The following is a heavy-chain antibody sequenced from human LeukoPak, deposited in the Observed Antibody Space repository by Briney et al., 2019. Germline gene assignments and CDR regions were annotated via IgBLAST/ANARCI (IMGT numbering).Heavy chain of an antibody. CDR3: ARDHPFYGGNPGFDY. J-gene: IGHJ4*02. CDR1: GGSISSYY. Sequence: SSETLSLTCTVSGGSISSYYWSWIRQPAGKGLEWIGRIYTSGSTNYNPSLKSRVTMSVDTSKNQFSLKLSSVTAADTAVYYYARDHPFYGGNPGFDYWGQGTLVTVSS. V-gene: IGHV4-4*07. CDR2: IYTSGST. D-gene: IGHD4-23*01.